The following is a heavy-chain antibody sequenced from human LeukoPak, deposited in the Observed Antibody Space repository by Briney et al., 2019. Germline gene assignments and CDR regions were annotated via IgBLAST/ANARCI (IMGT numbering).Heavy chain of an antibody. Sequence: GGSVRLSCGASGFTFSSYEMNWVRQAPGKGLEWVSYISSSGSTIYYADSVKGRFTISRDNAKNSLYLQMNSLRAEDTAVYYCARGGSRGMDVWGQGTTVTVSS. CDR1: GFTFSSYE. CDR3: ARGGSRGMDV. D-gene: IGHD1-26*01. J-gene: IGHJ6*02. CDR2: ISSSGSTI. V-gene: IGHV3-48*03.